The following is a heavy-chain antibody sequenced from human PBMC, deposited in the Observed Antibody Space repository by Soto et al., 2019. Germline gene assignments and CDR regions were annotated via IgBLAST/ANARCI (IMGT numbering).Heavy chain of an antibody. Sequence: EVQLLDSGGGLVQPGGSLRLSCAASGFTFSNYWXYWVRQAPGKGLEWVSRINSDGSVSSYADSVKGRLTISRDNVKNTLYLQMDSLRAEDTAVYYCARGDCVGGTCYSLAGSFYYYMDVWGKGTTVTVFS. J-gene: IGHJ6*03. CDR3: ARGDCVGGTCYSLAGSFYYYMDV. D-gene: IGHD2-15*01. CDR1: GFTFSNYW. CDR2: INSDGSVS. V-gene: IGHV3-74*02.